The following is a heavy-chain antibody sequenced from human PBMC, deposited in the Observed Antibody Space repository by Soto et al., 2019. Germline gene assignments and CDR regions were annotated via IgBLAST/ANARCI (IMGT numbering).Heavy chain of an antibody. CDR1: GYPFTSYG. D-gene: IGHD3-3*01. Sequence: ASVKVSCKASGYPFTSYGISWVRQAPGQGLEWMGWISAYNGNTNYAQKLQGRVTMTTDTSTSTAYMELRSLRSDDTAVYYCARDRGPYYDFWSGYYWFDPWGQGTLVTVSS. V-gene: IGHV1-18*01. J-gene: IGHJ5*02. CDR3: ARDRGPYYDFWSGYYWFDP. CDR2: ISAYNGNT.